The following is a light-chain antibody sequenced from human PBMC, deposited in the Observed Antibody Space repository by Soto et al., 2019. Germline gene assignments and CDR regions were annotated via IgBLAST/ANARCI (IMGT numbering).Light chain of an antibody. J-gene: IGLJ1*01. CDR2: EVS. CDR1: SIDVGFYNY. V-gene: IGLV2-14*01. Sequence: QSALAQPASVSGSPVHSITISCTGTSIDVGFYNYVSSYQQHPCKAPKLMIYEVSNRPSGVYTSLSASKYGNMALRTIYALQADDEGDYYWSSYTRSSTLSVFRTGTKVTVL. CDR3: SSYTRSSTLSV.